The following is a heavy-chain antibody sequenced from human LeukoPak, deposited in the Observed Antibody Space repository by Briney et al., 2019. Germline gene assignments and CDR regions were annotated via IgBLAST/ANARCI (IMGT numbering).Heavy chain of an antibody. CDR1: GFTFSSYW. Sequence: GGSLRLSCAASGFTFSSYWMHWGRQAPGKGLVWVSRINSDGSSTSHADSVKGRFTISRDNAKNTLYLQMNSLRAEDTAVYYCARDSGSYVLANWGQGTLVTVSS. D-gene: IGHD1-26*01. CDR2: INSDGSST. J-gene: IGHJ4*02. V-gene: IGHV3-74*01. CDR3: ARDSGSYVLAN.